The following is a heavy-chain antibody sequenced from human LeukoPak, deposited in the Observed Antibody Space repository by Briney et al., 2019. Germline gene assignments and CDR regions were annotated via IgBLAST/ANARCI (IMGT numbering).Heavy chain of an antibody. J-gene: IGHJ4*02. CDR3: AKTLSPYYYDSSGYYSGFDY. Sequence: PGGSLRLSCAASGFTFSSYAMSWVRQAPGKGLEWVSAISGSGGSTYYADSVKGQFTISRVNSKNTLYLQMNSLRAEDTAVYYCAKTLSPYYYDSSGYYSGFDYWGQGTLVTVSS. V-gene: IGHV3-23*01. CDR1: GFTFSSYA. D-gene: IGHD3-22*01. CDR2: ISGSGGST.